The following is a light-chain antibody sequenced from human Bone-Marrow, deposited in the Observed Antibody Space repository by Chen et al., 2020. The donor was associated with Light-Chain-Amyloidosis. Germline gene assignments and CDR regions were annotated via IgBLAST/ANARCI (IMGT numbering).Light chain of an antibody. V-gene: IGLV1-51*02. CDR1: SSNIGNNF. CDR3: ATWDSSLTVWM. J-gene: IGLJ3*02. CDR2: KND. Sequence: QSVLTQPPSVSAAPGQMVTISCSGRSSNIGNNFVSWYKHLPGTAPKLLVYKNDQRLSGISDRFSGSKSGTSATLGVAGLQTGDEADYYCATWDSSLTVWMFGGGTKLTVL.